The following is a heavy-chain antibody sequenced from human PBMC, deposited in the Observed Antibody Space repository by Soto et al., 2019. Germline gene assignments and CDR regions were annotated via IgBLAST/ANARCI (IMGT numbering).Heavy chain of an antibody. CDR3: ARVASITMVRGVPYNWFDP. D-gene: IGHD3-10*01. V-gene: IGHV1-18*01. CDR2: ISAYNGNT. J-gene: IGHJ5*02. Sequence: QVQLVQSGAEVKKPGASVQVSCKASGYTFTSYGISWVRQAPGQGLEWMGWISAYNGNTNYAQKLQGRVTMTTDTSTSTAYMELRSLRSDDTAVYYCARVASITMVRGVPYNWFDPWGQGTLVTVYS. CDR1: GYTFTSYG.